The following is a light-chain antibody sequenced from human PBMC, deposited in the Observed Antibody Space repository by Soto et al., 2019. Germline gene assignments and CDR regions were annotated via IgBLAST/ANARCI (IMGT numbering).Light chain of an antibody. CDR2: GTS. V-gene: IGKV3-20*01. Sequence: ELVLTQSPGTLSLSPGERATLSCRASQSVSSSYLAWYQQNPGQAPRLLIYGTSSRATGIPDRFSGSGSGTDFTLTISRLEPEDFAVYYCQQYGSSPRTFGQGTKLESK. J-gene: IGKJ2*01. CDR1: QSVSSSY. CDR3: QQYGSSPRT.